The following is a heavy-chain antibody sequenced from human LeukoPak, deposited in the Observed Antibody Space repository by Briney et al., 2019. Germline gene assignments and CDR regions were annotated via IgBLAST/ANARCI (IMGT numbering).Heavy chain of an antibody. CDR3: ARVPTPYYYYYGMDV. D-gene: IGHD4-23*01. J-gene: IGHJ6*02. CDR1: GFTFSSYG. V-gene: IGHV3-33*01. Sequence: GGSLRLSCAASGFTFSSYGMHWVRQAPGKGLEWVAVIRYDGSNKYYADSVKGRFTISRDNSKNTLYLQMNSLRAEDTAVYYCARVPTPYYYYYGMDVWGQGTTVTVSS. CDR2: IRYDGSNK.